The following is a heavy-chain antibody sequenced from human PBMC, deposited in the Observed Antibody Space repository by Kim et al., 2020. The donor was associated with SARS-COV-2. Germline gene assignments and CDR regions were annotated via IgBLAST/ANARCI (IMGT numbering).Heavy chain of an antibody. V-gene: IGHV4-61*01. Sequence: SETLSLTCTVSGGSVSSGSYYWSWIRQPPGKGLEWIGYIYYSGSTNYNPSLKSRVTISVDTSKNQFSLKLSSVTAADTAVYYCASNCGGDCYEYYFDYWGQGNLVTVSS. CDR1: GGSVSSGSYY. CDR2: IYYSGST. CDR3: ASNCGGDCYEYYFDY. D-gene: IGHD2-21*02. J-gene: IGHJ4*02.